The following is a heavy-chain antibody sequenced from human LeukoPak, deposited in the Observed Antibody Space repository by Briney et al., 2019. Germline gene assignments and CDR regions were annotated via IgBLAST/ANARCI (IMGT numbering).Heavy chain of an antibody. J-gene: IGHJ4*02. D-gene: IGHD6-19*01. CDR1: GFTFSSYA. Sequence: PGRSLRLSCAASGFTFSSYAMRWVRQAPGKGLGWVAVISYDGSNKYYADSVKGRFTIPRDNSKNTLYLQMNSLRAEDTAVYYCARDQQWLVPFDYWGQGTLVTVSS. CDR3: ARDQQWLVPFDY. CDR2: ISYDGSNK. V-gene: IGHV3-30-3*01.